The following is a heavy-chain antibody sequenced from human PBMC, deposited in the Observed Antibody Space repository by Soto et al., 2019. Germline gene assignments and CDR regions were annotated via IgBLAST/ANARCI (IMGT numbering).Heavy chain of an antibody. Sequence: SLRLSCTASGFTFGDYAMSWFRQAPGKGLEWVGFIRSKAYGGTTEYAASVKGRFTISRDDSKSIAYLQMNSLKTEDTAVYYCTRERVLEYSSRWSFFAYWGQGTLVTVSS. D-gene: IGHD6-13*01. CDR2: IRSKAYGGTT. J-gene: IGHJ4*02. CDR1: GFTFGDYA. V-gene: IGHV3-49*03. CDR3: TRERVLEYSSRWSFFAY.